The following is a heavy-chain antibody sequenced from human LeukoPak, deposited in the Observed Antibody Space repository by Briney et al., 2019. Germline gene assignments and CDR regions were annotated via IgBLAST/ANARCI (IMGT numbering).Heavy chain of an antibody. D-gene: IGHD2-2*01. CDR2: VYNSETT. J-gene: IGHJ4*02. V-gene: IGHV4-59*01. Sequence: PSETLSLTCTVSGASISRYYWSWIRQSPGKRLEWIGYVYNSETTNYNPSLKSRVAMSLYTSKSQFSLRLRSVTAADTALYFCAGGGYCSSASCFAPLFDWWGRGILVTVSS. CDR3: AGGGYCSSASCFAPLFDW. CDR1: GASISRYY.